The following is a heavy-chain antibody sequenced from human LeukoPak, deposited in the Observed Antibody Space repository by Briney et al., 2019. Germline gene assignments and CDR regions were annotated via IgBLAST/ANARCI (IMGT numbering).Heavy chain of an antibody. Sequence: GGSLRLSCAASGFTFSSYSMNWVRQAPGKGLEWVSSISSSSGYIYYADSVKGRFTISRDNAKNSLYLQMNSLRAEDTAVYYCAREGQQLVLDYYYGMDVWGQGTTVTVSS. V-gene: IGHV3-21*01. CDR1: GFTFSSYS. CDR2: ISSSSGYI. D-gene: IGHD6-13*01. CDR3: AREGQQLVLDYYYGMDV. J-gene: IGHJ6*02.